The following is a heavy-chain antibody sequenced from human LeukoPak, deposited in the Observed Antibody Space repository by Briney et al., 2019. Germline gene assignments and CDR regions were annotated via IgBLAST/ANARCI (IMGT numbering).Heavy chain of an antibody. CDR1: GFTFSSYS. CDR3: AKSPSSYDYVWGSYRPYNWFDP. V-gene: IGHV3-23*01. D-gene: IGHD3-16*02. J-gene: IGHJ5*02. CDR2: ISGSGGST. Sequence: GGSLRLSCAASGFTFSSYSMNWVRQAPGKGLEWVSAISGSGGSTYYADSVKGRFTISRDNSKNTLYLQMNSLRAEDTAVYYCAKSPSSYDYVWGSYRPYNWFDPWGQGTLVTVSS.